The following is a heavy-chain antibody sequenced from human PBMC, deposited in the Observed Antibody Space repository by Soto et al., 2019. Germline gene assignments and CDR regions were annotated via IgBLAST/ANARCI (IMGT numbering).Heavy chain of an antibody. V-gene: IGHV3-30-3*01. Sequence: GGSLRLSCAASGFTFSSYAMHWVRQAPGKGLEWVAVISYDGSNKYYADSVKGRFTISRDNSKNTLYLQMNSLRAEDTAVYYCARDARYTAMVHYYYYGMDVWGQGTTVTVS. CDR3: ARDARYTAMVHYYYYGMDV. J-gene: IGHJ6*02. D-gene: IGHD5-18*01. CDR2: ISYDGSNK. CDR1: GFTFSSYA.